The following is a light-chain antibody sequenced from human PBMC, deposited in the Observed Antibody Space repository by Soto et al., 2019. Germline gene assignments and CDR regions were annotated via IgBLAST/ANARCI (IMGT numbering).Light chain of an antibody. CDR2: GAS. CDR3: QQLNRYPRT. V-gene: IGKV1-9*01. CDR1: QAISSY. Sequence: IQLTQSPSSLSASVGDRVTITCRASQAISSYLAWYQQKPGRAPNLLIYGASTLQSGVPTRFSGSGSGTYFTLTISSLQPEYFATYYCQQLNRYPRTFGQGTKVEIK. J-gene: IGKJ1*01.